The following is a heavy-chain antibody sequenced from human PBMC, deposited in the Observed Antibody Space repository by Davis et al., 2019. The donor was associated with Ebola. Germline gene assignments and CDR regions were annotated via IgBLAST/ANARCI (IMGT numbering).Heavy chain of an antibody. Sequence: PSETLSLTCAVYGESFSGYYWSWIRQPPGKGLEWIGEINHSGSTNYNPSLKSRVTISVDTSKNRFSLKLSSVTAADTAVYYCARASMVYPDYWGQGTLVTVSS. J-gene: IGHJ4*02. CDR2: INHSGST. V-gene: IGHV4-34*01. D-gene: IGHD3-10*01. CDR1: GESFSGYY. CDR3: ARASMVYPDY.